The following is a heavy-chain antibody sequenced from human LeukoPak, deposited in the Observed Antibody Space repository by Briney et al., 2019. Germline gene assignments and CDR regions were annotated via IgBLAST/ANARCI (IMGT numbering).Heavy chain of an antibody. CDR3: AKALWTGGSGWEAFDY. V-gene: IGHV3-64D*06. J-gene: IGHJ4*02. CDR2: ISSNGGST. D-gene: IGHD6-19*01. Sequence: QPGGSLRLSCSASGFTFSSYAMHWVRQAPGKGLEYVSAISSNGGSTYYADSVKGRFTISRDNSNNTLYLQMSSLRAEDTAVYYCAKALWTGGSGWEAFDYWGQGTLVTVSS. CDR1: GFTFSSYA.